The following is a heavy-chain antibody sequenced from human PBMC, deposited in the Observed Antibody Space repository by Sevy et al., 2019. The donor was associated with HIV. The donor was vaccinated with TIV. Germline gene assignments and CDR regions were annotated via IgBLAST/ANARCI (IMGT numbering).Heavy chain of an antibody. J-gene: IGHJ5*02. Sequence: SETLSLTCTVSGGSISSSSYYWGWTRQPPGKGLGWIGSIYYSGSTYYNPSLKSRVTISVDTSKNQFSLKLSSVTAADTAVYYCARVIAAAGPNWFDPWGQGTLVTVSS. CDR3: ARVIAAAGPNWFDP. D-gene: IGHD6-13*01. CDR1: GGSISSSSYY. V-gene: IGHV4-39*01. CDR2: IYYSGST.